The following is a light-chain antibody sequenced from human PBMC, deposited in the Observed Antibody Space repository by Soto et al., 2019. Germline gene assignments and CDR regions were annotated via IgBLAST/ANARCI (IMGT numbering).Light chain of an antibody. Sequence: EIVMTQSPATLSLSPGERVTLSCRASQSVSIDLAWYQQKPGQAPRLLIYGAFTRATGIPARFSGSGSGTEFSLTISSLQSEDFAVYYCQQRSNWPPLTFGGGTKV. CDR2: GAF. CDR3: QQRSNWPPLT. CDR1: QSVSID. V-gene: IGKV3-15*01. J-gene: IGKJ4*01.